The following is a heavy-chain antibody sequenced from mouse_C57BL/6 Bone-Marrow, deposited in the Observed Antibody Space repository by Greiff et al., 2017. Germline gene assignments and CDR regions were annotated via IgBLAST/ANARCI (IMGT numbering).Heavy chain of an antibody. Sequence: QVQLQQSGPELVKPGASVKISCKASGYAFSSSWMNWVKQRPGKGLEWIGRIYPGDGDTNYNGKFKGKATLTADKSSSTAYMQLSSLTSEDSAVYCCARDPYYSIYFDYWGQGTTLTVSS. J-gene: IGHJ2*01. V-gene: IGHV1-82*01. CDR2: IYPGDGDT. D-gene: IGHD2-5*01. CDR3: ARDPYYSIYFDY. CDR1: GYAFSSSW.